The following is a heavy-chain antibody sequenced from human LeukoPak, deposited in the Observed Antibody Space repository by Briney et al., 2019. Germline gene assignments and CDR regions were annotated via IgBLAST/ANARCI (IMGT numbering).Heavy chain of an antibody. J-gene: IGHJ6*04. D-gene: IGHD3-10*01. CDR3: AKDRHLEGSGSSTWEWDV. CDR2: ISYDGSNK. Sequence: SGGSLRLSCAASGFTFSSYAMHWVRQAPGKGLEWVAAISYDGSNKYSADSVKGRFTISRDKSKNTLSLQMNILRAEDTAVYYCAKDRHLEGSGSSTWEWDVWGKGTTVTISS. CDR1: GFTFSSYA. V-gene: IGHV3-30*04.